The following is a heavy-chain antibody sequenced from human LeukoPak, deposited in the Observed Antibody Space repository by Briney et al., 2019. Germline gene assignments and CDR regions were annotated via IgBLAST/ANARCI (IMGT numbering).Heavy chain of an antibody. CDR3: ARDPFYGGNPVDY. Sequence: GASVKVSCKASGYTFTSYGIIWVPQAPGQGLEWMGWISAYNGNTNYAQKLQGRTTMTTDTSTSPAYMELRSLRSDDTAVYYCARDPFYGGNPVDYWGQGTLVTVSS. CDR2: ISAYNGNT. CDR1: GYTFTSYG. V-gene: IGHV1-18*01. J-gene: IGHJ4*02. D-gene: IGHD4-23*01.